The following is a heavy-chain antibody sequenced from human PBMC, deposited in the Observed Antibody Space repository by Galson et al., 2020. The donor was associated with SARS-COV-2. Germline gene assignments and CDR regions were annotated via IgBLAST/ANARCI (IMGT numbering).Heavy chain of an antibody. Sequence: SETLSLTCTVSGDSTSNYYWSWIRQPPGKGLEWIGYMFHSGITNYNPVLKSRVTMSVDTSKNQFSLRLTSVTAADTAVYYCARLYDHFYYYMDVWGKGTTATVSS. CDR3: ARLYDHFYYYMDV. CDR2: MFHSGIT. D-gene: IGHD3-3*01. J-gene: IGHJ6*03. V-gene: IGHV4-59*01. CDR1: GDSTSNYY.